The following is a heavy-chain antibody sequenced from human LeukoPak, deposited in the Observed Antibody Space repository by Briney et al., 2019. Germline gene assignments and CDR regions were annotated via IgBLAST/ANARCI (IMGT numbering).Heavy chain of an antibody. V-gene: IGHV1-69*05. CDR3: AKTKSVIDAFDI. CDR2: IIPIFGTA. CDR1: GGTFSSYA. J-gene: IGHJ3*02. D-gene: IGHD3-22*01. Sequence: AASVKVSCKASGGTFSSYAISWLRQAPGQGLEWMGRIIPIFGTANYAQKFQGRVTITTDESTSTAYMELSSLRSEDTAVYYCAKTKSVIDAFDIWGQGTMVTVSS.